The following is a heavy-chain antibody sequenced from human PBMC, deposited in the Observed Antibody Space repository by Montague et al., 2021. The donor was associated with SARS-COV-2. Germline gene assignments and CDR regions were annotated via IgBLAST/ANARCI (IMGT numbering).Heavy chain of an antibody. D-gene: IGHD5-24*01. CDR2: IYYSGST. Sequence: SETLSLTCTVSGGSISSGSYYWSWIRQPPGKGLEWIGYIYYSGSTNYNPSLKSRVTISVDTSKNQFSLKLSSVTAADTAVYYCARVFPRWLQFDPYFDYWGQGTLVTVSS. V-gene: IGHV4-61*01. CDR1: GGSISSGSYY. J-gene: IGHJ4*02. CDR3: ARVFPRWLQFDPYFDY.